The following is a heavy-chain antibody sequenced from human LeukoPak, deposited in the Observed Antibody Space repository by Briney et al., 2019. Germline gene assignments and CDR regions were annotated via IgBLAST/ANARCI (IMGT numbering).Heavy chain of an antibody. V-gene: IGHV4-38-2*02. Sequence: SETLSLTCTVSGYSISSGYYWGWIRQPPGKGLEWIGSIYHSGSTYYNPSLKSRVTISVDMSKNQFSLKLSSVTAADTAVYYCARIALWFGPVGWFDPWGRGTLVTVSS. CDR3: ARIALWFGPVGWFDP. J-gene: IGHJ5*02. CDR2: IYHSGST. CDR1: GYSISSGYY. D-gene: IGHD3-10*01.